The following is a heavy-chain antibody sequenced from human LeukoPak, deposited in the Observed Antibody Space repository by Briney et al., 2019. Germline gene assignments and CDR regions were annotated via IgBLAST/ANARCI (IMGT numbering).Heavy chain of an antibody. J-gene: IGHJ4*02. CDR3: ARGAHGSGWPPGY. V-gene: IGHV4-34*01. CDR1: GGSFSGYY. D-gene: IGHD6-19*01. Sequence: PSETLSLTCAVYGGSFSGYYWSWIRQPPGKGLEWIGEINHSGSTNYNPSLKSRVTISVDTSKNQFSLKLSSVTAADTAVYYCARGAHGSGWPPGYWGQGTLVTVSS. CDR2: INHSGST.